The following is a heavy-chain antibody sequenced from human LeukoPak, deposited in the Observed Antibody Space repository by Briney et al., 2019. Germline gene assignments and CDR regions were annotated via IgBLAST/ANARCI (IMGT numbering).Heavy chain of an antibody. Sequence: GGSLRLSCAASGFTFSEHAMHWVRQAPGKGLEWVSSVGSADKTFYTDSVKGRFSISRDDSKNTLFLQMNSLRLEDTAVYYCAKDSWSRNGIYDPFDIWGQGTMVTVSS. CDR2: VGSADKT. J-gene: IGHJ3*02. V-gene: IGHV3-23*01. CDR1: GFTFSEHA. CDR3: AKDSWSRNGIYDPFDI. D-gene: IGHD2-8*01.